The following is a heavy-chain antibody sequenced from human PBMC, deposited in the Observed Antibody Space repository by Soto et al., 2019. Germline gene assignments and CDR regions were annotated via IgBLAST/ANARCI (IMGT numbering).Heavy chain of an antibody. J-gene: IGHJ4*02. D-gene: IGHD4-17*01. V-gene: IGHV3-23*01. CDR1: GLPFTGYP. CDR2: ISGSGGST. Sequence: EVQLLESGGGLVQPGGPLGLSCAAPGLPFTGYPLTWVRQAPGKGWEWVSAISGSGGSTYYADSVKGRFTISRDNSKNTLYLQMNSLRAEDTAVYYCAKVNKDYGDYDYFDYWGQGTLVTVSS. CDR3: AKVNKDYGDYDYFDY.